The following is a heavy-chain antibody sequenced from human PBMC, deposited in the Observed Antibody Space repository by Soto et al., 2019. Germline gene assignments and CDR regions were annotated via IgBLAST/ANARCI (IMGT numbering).Heavy chain of an antibody. D-gene: IGHD2-2*01. CDR1: GYTLTELS. Sequence: ASVKVSCKVSGYTLTELSMHWVRQAPGKGLEWMGGFDPEDGGTIYAQKFQGRVTMTEDTSTDTAYMELSSLRSEDTAVYYCATRCSSTSCYRPNWFDPWGQGTLVTVSS. J-gene: IGHJ5*02. CDR2: FDPEDGGT. CDR3: ATRCSSTSCYRPNWFDP. V-gene: IGHV1-24*01.